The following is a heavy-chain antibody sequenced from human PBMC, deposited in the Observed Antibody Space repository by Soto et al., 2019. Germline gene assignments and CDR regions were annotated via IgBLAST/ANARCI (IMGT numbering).Heavy chain of an antibody. V-gene: IGHV3-48*01. Sequence: EVQLVESGGGSVQPGGSLRLSCAASGFIFSDYSMNWVRQAPGKGMEWVSYIGGGSSPIYYATSVNGRFTISRDNAKNSLYLQMNSLRAEDTAVYYCARDCSSTSCHGMDVWGQGTTVTVSS. J-gene: IGHJ6*02. CDR2: IGGGSSPI. CDR1: GFIFSDYS. D-gene: IGHD2-2*01. CDR3: ARDCSSTSCHGMDV.